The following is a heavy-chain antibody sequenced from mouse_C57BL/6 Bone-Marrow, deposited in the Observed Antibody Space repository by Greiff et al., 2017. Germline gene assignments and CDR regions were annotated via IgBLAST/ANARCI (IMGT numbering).Heavy chain of an antibody. CDR1: GYTFTDYE. V-gene: IGHV1-15*01. D-gene: IGHD1-1*01. CDR3: TIYCGSRGGYYFDD. CDR2: IDPETGGT. J-gene: IGHJ2*01. Sequence: VQLQQSGAELVRPGASVTLSCKASGYTFTDYEMHWVKQTPVHGLEWIGAIDPETGGTAYNQKFKGKAILTADKSSSTAYMELRSLTSEDSAVYYCTIYCGSRGGYYFDDWGQGTTLTVSS.